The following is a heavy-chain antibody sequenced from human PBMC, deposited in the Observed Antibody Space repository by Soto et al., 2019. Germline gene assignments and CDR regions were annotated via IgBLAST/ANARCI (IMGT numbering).Heavy chain of an antibody. CDR3: ARRIVATDAFDY. Sequence: SETRSVNRSVSGGSRFSYYWNWNRQPPGRGLEWIGFIYYAGSTKYNPSLNSRVTISVDTSKNQFSLTVTSVTAADTAVYYCARRIVATDAFDYWGQGTLVNVSS. CDR1: GGSRFSYY. D-gene: IGHD5-12*01. J-gene: IGHJ4*02. V-gene: IGHV4-59*08. CDR2: IYYAGST.